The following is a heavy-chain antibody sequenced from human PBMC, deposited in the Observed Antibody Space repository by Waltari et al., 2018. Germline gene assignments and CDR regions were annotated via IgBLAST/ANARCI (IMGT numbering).Heavy chain of an antibody. V-gene: IGHV1-69*12. CDR3: ARATLRGIRRMVYAIDFFDY. D-gene: IGHD2-8*01. CDR1: GGTFSSYA. CDR2: IIPILGTA. J-gene: IGHJ4*02. Sequence: QVQLVQSGAEVKKPGSSVKVSCKASGGTFSSYAISWVRQAPGQGLEWMGGIIPILGTANDAKKFQGRVTITADESTSTAYMELSSLRSEDTAVYYCARATLRGIRRMVYAIDFFDYWGQGTLVPVSS.